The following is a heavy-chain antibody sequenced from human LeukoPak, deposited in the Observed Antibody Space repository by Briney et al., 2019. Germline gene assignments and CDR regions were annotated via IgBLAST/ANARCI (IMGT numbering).Heavy chain of an antibody. CDR3: ASLRTNYWGLRVHYYFDY. J-gene: IGHJ4*02. D-gene: IGHD7-27*01. CDR2: IYYSGST. CDR1: GGSVSSGSYY. Sequence: PSETLSLTCTVSGGSVSSGSYYWSWIRQPPGKGLEWIGYIYYSGSTNYNLSLKSRVTISVDTSKNQFSLKLSSVTAADTAVYYCASLRTNYWGLRVHYYFDYWGQGTLVTVSS. V-gene: IGHV4-61*01.